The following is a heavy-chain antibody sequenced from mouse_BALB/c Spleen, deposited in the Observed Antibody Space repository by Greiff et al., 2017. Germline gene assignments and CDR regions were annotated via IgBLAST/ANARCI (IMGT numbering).Heavy chain of an antibody. CDR1: GYTFTSYW. D-gene: IGHD1-1*01. Sequence: QVQLQQSGAELAKPGASVKMSCKASGYTFTSYWMHWVKQRPGQGLEWIGYINPSTGYTEYNQKFKDKATLTADKSSSTAYMQLSSLTSEDSAVYYCAPHYYGSSLDYWGQGTTLTVSS. CDR2: INPSTGYT. J-gene: IGHJ2*01. CDR3: APHYYGSSLDY. V-gene: IGHV1-7*01.